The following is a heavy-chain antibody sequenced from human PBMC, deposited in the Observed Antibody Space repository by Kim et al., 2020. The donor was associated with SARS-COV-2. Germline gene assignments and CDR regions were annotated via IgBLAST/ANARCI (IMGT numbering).Heavy chain of an antibody. J-gene: IGHJ5*02. CDR3: ARSGMGRRFDWFDP. V-gene: IGHV5-51*01. D-gene: IGHD3-16*01. Sequence: SPSFQGQVTISADKSISTAYLQWSSLKASDTAMYYCARSGMGRRFDWFDPWGQGTLVTVSS.